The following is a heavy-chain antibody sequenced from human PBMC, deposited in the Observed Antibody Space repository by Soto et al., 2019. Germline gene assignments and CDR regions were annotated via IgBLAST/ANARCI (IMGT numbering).Heavy chain of an antibody. CDR3: AGDQGYGGNSGYNWFDP. Sequence: ASVKVSCKASGYTFTGYYMHWVRQAPGQGLEWMGWINPNSGGTNYAQKFQGRVTMTRDTSISTAYMELSRLRSDDTAVYYCAGDQGYGGNSGYNWFDPWGQGTLVTVSS. D-gene: IGHD2-21*02. V-gene: IGHV1-2*02. CDR1: GYTFTGYY. J-gene: IGHJ5*02. CDR2: INPNSGGT.